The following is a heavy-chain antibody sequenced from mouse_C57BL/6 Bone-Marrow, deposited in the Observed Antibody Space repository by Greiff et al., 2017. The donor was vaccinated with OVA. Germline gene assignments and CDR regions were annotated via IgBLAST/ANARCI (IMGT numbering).Heavy chain of an antibody. Sequence: EVKVVESGGGLVQPGESLKLSCESNEYEFPSHDMSWVRKTPEKRLELVAAINSDGGSTYYPDTMERRFIISRDNTKKTLYLQMSSLRSEDTALYYCARPYIYDGYYGYFDYWGQGTTLTVSS. CDR1: EYEFPSHD. CDR2: INSDGGST. CDR3: ARPYIYDGYYGYFDY. D-gene: IGHD2-3*01. V-gene: IGHV5-2*01. J-gene: IGHJ2*01.